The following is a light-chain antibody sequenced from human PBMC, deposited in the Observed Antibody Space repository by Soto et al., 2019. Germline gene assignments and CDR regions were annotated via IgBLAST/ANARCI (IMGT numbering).Light chain of an antibody. CDR1: QGIGNY. Sequence: DIQMTQPPSSLSASVGDRVTITCRASQGIGNYLAWYQQKPGKVPKLLVYTASTMQSGVPSRFSGSGSGTDFTLTISCLQSEDFATYYCQQYYSYPFTFGQGTRLEIK. CDR2: TAS. CDR3: QQYYSYPFT. J-gene: IGKJ5*01. V-gene: IGKV1-27*01.